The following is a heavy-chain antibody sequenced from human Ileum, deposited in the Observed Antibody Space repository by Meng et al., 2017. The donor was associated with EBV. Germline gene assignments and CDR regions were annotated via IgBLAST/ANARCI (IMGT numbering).Heavy chain of an antibody. D-gene: IGHD2-15*01. J-gene: IGHJ4*02. Sequence: APGHALVKPSETLSLMCPVSVGSVSTGIYYWSWIRQPPGKGLEWIGYIHYSESANYTSSLKSRVTISLDTAKNQFSLSLSSVTAADTAVYYCATGHWCSGGTCSFDNWGQGTLVTVSS. V-gene: IGHV4-61*01. CDR3: ATGHWCSGGTCSFDN. CDR1: VGSVSTGIYY. CDR2: IHYSESA.